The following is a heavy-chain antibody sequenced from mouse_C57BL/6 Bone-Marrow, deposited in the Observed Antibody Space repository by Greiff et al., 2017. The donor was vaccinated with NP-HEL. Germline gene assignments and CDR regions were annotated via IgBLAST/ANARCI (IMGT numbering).Heavy chain of an antibody. D-gene: IGHD1-1*01. CDR1: GYTFTSYW. CDR2: IDPSDSET. CDR3: AREGSSYYWDFDV. V-gene: IGHV1-52*01. Sequence: VQLQQPGAELVRPGSSVKLSCKASGYTFTSYWMHWVKQRPIQGLEWIGNIDPSDSETHYNQKFKDKATLTVDKSSSTAYMQLSSLTSEDSAVYYCAREGSSYYWDFDVWGTGTTVTVSS. J-gene: IGHJ1*03.